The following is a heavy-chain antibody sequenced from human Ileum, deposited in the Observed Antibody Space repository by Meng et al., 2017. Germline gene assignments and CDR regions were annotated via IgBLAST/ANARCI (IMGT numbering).Heavy chain of an antibody. CDR1: GFTFSSYD. Sequence: AETLRLSCAASGFTFSSYDMKWVRQAPGKGLEWVSYISSSGTTIYYTDSVKGRFTISRDNAKNSLYLQMNSLRADVTAVYYFAKVLSTSSEGDVWGQETTFTVSS. D-gene: IGHD6-6*01. CDR2: ISSSGTTI. CDR3: AKVLSTSSEGDV. J-gene: IGHJ6*02. V-gene: IGHV3-48*03.